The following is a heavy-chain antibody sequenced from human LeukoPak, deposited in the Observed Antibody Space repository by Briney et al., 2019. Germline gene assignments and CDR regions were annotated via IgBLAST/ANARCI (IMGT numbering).Heavy chain of an antibody. CDR2: MNPNSGNT. J-gene: IGHJ5*02. Sequence: ASVKVSCKASGYTFTSYDINWVRQATGQGLEGMGWMNPNSGNTGYAQKFQGRVTMTRNTSISTAYMELSSLRSEDTAVYYCAVQIGYCSGGSCYRFDPWGQGTLVTVSS. CDR3: AVQIGYCSGGSCYRFDP. D-gene: IGHD2-15*01. CDR1: GYTFTSYD. V-gene: IGHV1-8*01.